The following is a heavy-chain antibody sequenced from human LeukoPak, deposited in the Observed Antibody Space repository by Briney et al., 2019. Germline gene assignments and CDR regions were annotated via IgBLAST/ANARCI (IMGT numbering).Heavy chain of an antibody. J-gene: IGHJ4*02. D-gene: IGHD3-10*01. CDR2: ILPDGRDT. CDR1: GYTFAAHH. CDR3: SGRYGPGPV. V-gene: IGHV1-2*03. Sequence: LGASVKVSCKASGYTFAAHHIHWVRQAPGQGLEWMGWILPDGRDTKYSQKFQDRLTLTTDTSTNTAYMELSRLIPDDTAVYYCSGRYGPGPVWGQGTLISASP.